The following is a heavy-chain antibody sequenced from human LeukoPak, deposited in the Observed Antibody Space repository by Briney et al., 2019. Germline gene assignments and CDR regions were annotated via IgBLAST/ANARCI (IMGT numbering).Heavy chain of an antibody. J-gene: IGHJ3*01. V-gene: IGHV3-7*01. D-gene: IGHD2-2*01. CDR1: GFTFSSYW. CDR2: IKQDGSEK. CDR3: ASQRGYCSSTSCYLDAFDV. Sequence: GGSLRLSCAASGFTFSSYWMSWVRQAPGKGLEWVANIKQDGSEKYYVDSVKGRFTISRDNAKNSLYLQMNSLRAEDTAVYYCASQRGYCSSTSCYLDAFDVWGQGTMVTVSS.